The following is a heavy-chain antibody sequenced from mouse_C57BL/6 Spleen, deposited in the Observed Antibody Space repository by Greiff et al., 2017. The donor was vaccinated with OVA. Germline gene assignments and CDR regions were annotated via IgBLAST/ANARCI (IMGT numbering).Heavy chain of an antibody. CDR1: GFTFSSYA. V-gene: IGHV5-4*03. CDR2: ISDGGSYT. D-gene: IGHD2-1*01. J-gene: IGHJ4*01. Sequence: EVKLVESGGGLVKPGGSLKLSCAASGFTFSSYAMSWVRQTPEKRLEWVATISDGGSYTYYPDNVKGRFTISRDNAKNNLYLQMSHLKSDDTAMYYCARRDGNPYYYAMDYWGQGTSVTVSS. CDR3: ARRDGNPYYYAMDY.